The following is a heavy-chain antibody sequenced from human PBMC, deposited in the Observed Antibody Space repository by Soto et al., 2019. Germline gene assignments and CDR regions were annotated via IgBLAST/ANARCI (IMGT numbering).Heavy chain of an antibody. D-gene: IGHD3-10*01. CDR2: IYSGGAI. CDR3: ARDFGSDATGYYGMDV. CDR1: GFTVSSNY. Sequence: EVQVVESGGGLVQPGGSLRLSWAASGFTVSSNYMSWVRQTPGKGLEWVSLIYSGGAIVYADSVMGRFTVSRDNSRNTLYLQMNSLRAEDTAVYFCARDFGSDATGYYGMDVWGQGTTVTVSS. V-gene: IGHV3-66*01. J-gene: IGHJ6*02.